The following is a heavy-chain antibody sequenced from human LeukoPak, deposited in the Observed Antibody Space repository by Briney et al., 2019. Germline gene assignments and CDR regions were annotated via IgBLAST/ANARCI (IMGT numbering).Heavy chain of an antibody. Sequence: ASVKVSCKASGYTFTNYDIHWVRQATGQGLEWMGWMNANNADTGYAQKFQGRVTMTRSTSLTTAYMELSSLRSEDTAVYYCARGQGFRTGYYVNWGQGTLVTVSS. D-gene: IGHD3/OR15-3a*01. CDR3: ARGQGFRTGYYVN. CDR1: GYTFTNYD. CDR2: MNANNADT. J-gene: IGHJ4*02. V-gene: IGHV1-8*01.